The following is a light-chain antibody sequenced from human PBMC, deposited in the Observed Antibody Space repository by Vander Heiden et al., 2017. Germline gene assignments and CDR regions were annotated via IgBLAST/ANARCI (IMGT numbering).Light chain of an antibody. CDR1: QSIGNL. J-gene: IGKJ4*01. V-gene: IGKV3-15*01. CDR3: QQHHAWPLT. CDR2: AAS. Sequence: IVMTQSPPTLSVSAGERATLSCRASQSIGNLLAWYQQRPGQAPRLLIYAASSRATGIQARFSGSGSGTEFSLTISSLQSEDFAVYYCQQHHAWPLTFGGGTKVEIK.